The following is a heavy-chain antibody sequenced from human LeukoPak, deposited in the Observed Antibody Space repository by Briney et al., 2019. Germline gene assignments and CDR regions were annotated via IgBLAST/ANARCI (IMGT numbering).Heavy chain of an antibody. V-gene: IGHV4-39*01. CDR1: GGSITSSTYY. D-gene: IGHD5-18*01. J-gene: IGHJ4*02. Sequence: SETLSLTCTVSGGSITSSTYYWGWIRQPPGKGLEWIGSIFYSGSTYYNPSLKSRVTISVDTSKNQFSLKLSSVTAADTAAYYRVRPRQLWSYFDYWGQGTLVTVSS. CDR2: IFYSGST. CDR3: VRPRQLWSYFDY.